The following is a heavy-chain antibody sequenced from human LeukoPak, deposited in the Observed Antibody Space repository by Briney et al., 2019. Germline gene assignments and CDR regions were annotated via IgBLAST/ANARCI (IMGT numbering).Heavy chain of an antibody. CDR1: GGSINSYF. V-gene: IGHV4-59*01. J-gene: IGHJ5*02. CDR3: ARDRWFDT. Sequence: SETLSLTCSVSGGSINSYFWSWIRQPPGKGLEWIGYIYYTGSTNYNPSLKSRVTTSLDTSKKQVSLKLSSVTAADTALYYCARDRWFDTWGQGTLVTVSS. CDR2: IYYTGST.